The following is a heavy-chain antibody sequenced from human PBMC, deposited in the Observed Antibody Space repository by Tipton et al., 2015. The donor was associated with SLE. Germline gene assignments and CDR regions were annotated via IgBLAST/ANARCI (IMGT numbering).Heavy chain of an antibody. J-gene: IGHJ3*02. Sequence: LRLSCTVSGGSISSYYWSWIRQPPGKGLEWIGYIYYSGSTNYNPSLKSRVTISVDTSKNQFSLKLSSVTAADTAVYYCARGIPSRIWGQGTMVTVSS. V-gene: IGHV4-59*01. CDR2: IYYSGST. CDR3: ARGIPSRI. CDR1: GGSISSYY.